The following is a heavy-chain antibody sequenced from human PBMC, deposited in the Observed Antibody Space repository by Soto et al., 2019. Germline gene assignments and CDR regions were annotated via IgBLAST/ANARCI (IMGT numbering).Heavy chain of an antibody. CDR3: ARDRLMATAGTARHYFGLDV. CDR1: GCCIRSGGYY. V-gene: IGHV4-31*03. J-gene: IGHJ6*02. Sequence: SETLSLTCTVSGCCIRSGGYYWSGVPQNPRRGLEWIGHIYYSGNTYYNPSLKSRLTISVDTSKNQFSLNLSSVTAADTAVYYCARDRLMATAGTARHYFGLDVGGQGTTVTVSS. CDR2: IYYSGNT. D-gene: IGHD5-18*01.